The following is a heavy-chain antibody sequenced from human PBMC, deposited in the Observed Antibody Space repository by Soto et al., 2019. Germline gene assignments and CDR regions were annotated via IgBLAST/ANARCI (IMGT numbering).Heavy chain of an antibody. CDR3: ARSGGYYGQRFDY. Sequence: EVQLVVSGGGLVKPGGSRRLSCGASGLTFRDYTLTWARQPPGKGREWVSSISANSNYIFYSDSVKGRFTIYRDNAKNSLYLQMNSLRAEDTGVYYCARSGGYYGQRFDYWGQGTLVTASS. D-gene: IGHD1-26*01. V-gene: IGHV3-21*02. J-gene: IGHJ4*02. CDR1: GLTFRDYT. CDR2: ISANSNYI.